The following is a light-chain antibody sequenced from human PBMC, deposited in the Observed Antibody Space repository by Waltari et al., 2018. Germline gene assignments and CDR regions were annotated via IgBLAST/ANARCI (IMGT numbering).Light chain of an antibody. J-gene: IGLJ3*02. CDR3: QSFDSNVRGGVV. V-gene: IGLV1-40*01. CDR2: VNT. CDR1: SSNIGAGHD. Sequence: QSILTQPTSVSGAPGQRVTISCTGSSSNIGAGHDVHWYQAFPGTAPKLLIYVNTNRPSGVPDRFSGSKSGSSASLAINGLQAEDEADYYCQSFDSNVRGGVVFGGGTKVTVL.